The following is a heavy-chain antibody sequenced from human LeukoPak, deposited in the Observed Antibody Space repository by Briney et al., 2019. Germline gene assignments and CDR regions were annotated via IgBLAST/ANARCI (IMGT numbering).Heavy chain of an antibody. J-gene: IGHJ4*02. D-gene: IGHD6-19*01. V-gene: IGHV3-43*01. CDR1: GFTFAEYT. Sequence: PGGSLRLSCAASGFTFAEYTMHWVRQAPGKGLGWVSLISWNGAGIHYGDSVKGRFTISRDNSKNSLYLQMNSLRTEDTALYYCVKDLVAASENVRGWYPMDYWGQGTLVTVSS. CDR2: ISWNGAGI. CDR3: VKDLVAASENVRGWYPMDY.